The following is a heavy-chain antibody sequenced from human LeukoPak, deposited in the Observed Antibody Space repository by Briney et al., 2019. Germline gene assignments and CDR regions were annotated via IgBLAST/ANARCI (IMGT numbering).Heavy chain of an antibody. CDR1: GVSFSGYY. J-gene: IGHJ4*02. D-gene: IGHD3-16*01. CDR3: AGGSGGLVDY. Sequence: SETLSLTCAVYGVSFSGYYWSWIRQPPGKGLEWIGEINHSGSTNYNPSLKSRVTISVDTSKNQFSLKLSSVTAADTAVYYCAGGSGGLVDYWGQGTLVTVSP. V-gene: IGHV4-34*01. CDR2: INHSGST.